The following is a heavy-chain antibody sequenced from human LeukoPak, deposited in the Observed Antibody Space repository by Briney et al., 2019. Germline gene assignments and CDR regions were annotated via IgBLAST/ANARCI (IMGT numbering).Heavy chain of an antibody. CDR3: ARGLSSPNWLDP. CDR1: GGSISSYY. Sequence: SSKTLSLTCTVSGGSISSYYWSWIRQPPGKGLEWIGYIYYSGSTNYNPSLKSRVTISVDTSKNQFSLKLSSVTAADTALYYCARGLSSPNWLDPWGQGTLVTVSS. CDR2: IYYSGST. J-gene: IGHJ5*02. D-gene: IGHD6-13*01. V-gene: IGHV4-59*01.